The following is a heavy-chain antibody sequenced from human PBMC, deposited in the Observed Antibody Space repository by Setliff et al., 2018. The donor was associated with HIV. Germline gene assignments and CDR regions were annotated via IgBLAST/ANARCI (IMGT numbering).Heavy chain of an antibody. D-gene: IGHD6-13*01. CDR2: IYYSGST. J-gene: IGHJ6*03. CDR3: ARGVAAAGMLMDV. V-gene: IGHV4-39*07. CDR1: GGSISSSSYY. Sequence: KPSETLSLTCTVSGGSISSSSYYWGWIRQPPGKGLEWIGSIYYSGSTYYNPSLKSRVTMSLDTSKNQFSLKLTSVSAADTAVYYCARGVAAAGMLMDVWGKGTTVTVSS.